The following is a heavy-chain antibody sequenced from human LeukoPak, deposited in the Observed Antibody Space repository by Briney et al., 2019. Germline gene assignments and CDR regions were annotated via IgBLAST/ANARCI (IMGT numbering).Heavy chain of an antibody. CDR1: GFTFSNYG. Sequence: GGSLRLSCAASGFTFSNYGMHWVRQAPDKGLEWVAFIPYDGSNKYYADSLQGRFTISRDNSMNTLYLQMSSLRAEDTAIYYCAKDQEYLLWFGESYYMDVWGKGTTVTVSS. J-gene: IGHJ6*03. D-gene: IGHD3-10*01. V-gene: IGHV3-30*02. CDR2: IPYDGSNK. CDR3: AKDQEYLLWFGESYYMDV.